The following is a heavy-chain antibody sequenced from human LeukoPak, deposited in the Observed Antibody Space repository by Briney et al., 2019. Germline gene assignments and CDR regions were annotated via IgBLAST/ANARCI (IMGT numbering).Heavy chain of an antibody. D-gene: IGHD3-10*01. V-gene: IGHV3-23*01. J-gene: IGHJ6*02. CDR3: AKPSHVRIGECLDV. Sequence: GGSLRLSCAASGFTFSSYAMSWVRQAPGKGLEWVSAISGSGGSTYYADSVKGRFTISRDNSKNTLYLQMNSLRAEDTAVYYCAKPSHVRIGECLDVWGQGTTVTVSS. CDR1: GFTFSSYA. CDR2: ISGSGGST.